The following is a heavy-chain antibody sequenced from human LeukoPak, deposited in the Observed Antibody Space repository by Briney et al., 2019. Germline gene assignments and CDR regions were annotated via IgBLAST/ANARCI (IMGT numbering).Heavy chain of an antibody. Sequence: QPGGSLRLSCAASGFTFSSYEMNWVRQAPGKGLEWVSYISSSGSTIYYADSVKGRFTISRDNAKNSLYLQMNSLRAEDTAVYYCAKDDSGSYYPYYYYMDVWGKGTTVTISS. V-gene: IGHV3-48*03. J-gene: IGHJ6*03. D-gene: IGHD1-26*01. CDR1: GFTFSSYE. CDR2: ISSSGSTI. CDR3: AKDDSGSYYPYYYYMDV.